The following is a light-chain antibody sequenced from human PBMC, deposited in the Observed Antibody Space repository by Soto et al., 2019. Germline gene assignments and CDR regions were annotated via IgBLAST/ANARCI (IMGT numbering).Light chain of an antibody. CDR3: QQYADSPLT. V-gene: IGKV3-20*01. Sequence: EIVLAQSPGTLSLSPGQRVTLSCRASQSVGNNYLAWYQQKPGQAPRLLIYDASTGATGIPDRFTGSGSGTDFSLTISRLEPEDFAVFYCQQYADSPLTFGQGTRLEIQ. CDR2: DAS. CDR1: QSVGNNY. J-gene: IGKJ5*01.